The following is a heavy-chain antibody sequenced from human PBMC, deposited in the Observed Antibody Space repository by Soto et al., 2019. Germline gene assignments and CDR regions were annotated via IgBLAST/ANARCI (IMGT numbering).Heavy chain of an antibody. Sequence: GGSLRLSCAASGFTFSSYGMHWVRQAPGKXLEWVAVISYDGSNKYYADSVKGRFTISRDNSKNTLYLQMNSLRAEDTAVYYCVQGGYYDSSGYNYGMDVWGQGTTVTVSS. CDR3: VQGGYYDSSGYNYGMDV. V-gene: IGHV3-30*03. J-gene: IGHJ6*02. CDR2: ISYDGSNK. D-gene: IGHD3-22*01. CDR1: GFTFSSYG.